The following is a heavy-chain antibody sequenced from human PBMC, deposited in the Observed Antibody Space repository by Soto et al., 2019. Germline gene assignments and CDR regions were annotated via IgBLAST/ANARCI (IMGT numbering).Heavy chain of an antibody. D-gene: IGHD4-17*01. V-gene: IGHV1-69*01. J-gene: IGHJ6*02. CDR1: GGTFSSYA. Sequence: QVQLVQSGAEVKKPGSSVKVSCKASGGTFSSYAISWVRQAPGQGLEWMGGIIPIFGTANYAQKFQGRVTSTADESTSTAYMELSSLRSEDTAVYYCARAGGVTTVTTSLGYYGMDVWGQGTTVTVSS. CDR2: IIPIFGTA. CDR3: ARAGGVTTVTTSLGYYGMDV.